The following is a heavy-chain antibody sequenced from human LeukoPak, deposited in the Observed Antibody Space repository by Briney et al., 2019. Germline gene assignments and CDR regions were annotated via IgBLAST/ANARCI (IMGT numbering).Heavy chain of an antibody. CDR3: AQTTSSWT. Sequence: PSETLSLTCTVSGGSISSSSYCWGRIRQPPVKGLEWIGSICYSGSTYYNPSLKSRVTISEDTSKNQFSLKLSSVTAADTAIYYCAQTTSSWTWGQGTLVTVSS. CDR1: GGSISSSSYC. J-gene: IGHJ4*02. CDR2: ICYSGST. V-gene: IGHV4-39*01. D-gene: IGHD6-13*01.